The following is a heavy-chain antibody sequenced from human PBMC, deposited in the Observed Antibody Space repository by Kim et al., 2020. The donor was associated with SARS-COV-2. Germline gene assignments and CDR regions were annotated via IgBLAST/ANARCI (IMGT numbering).Heavy chain of an antibody. CDR3: ARGGDGMDV. V-gene: IGHV3-74*01. J-gene: IGHJ6*02. D-gene: IGHD3-16*01. CDR2: INSDGSST. Sequence: GGSLRLSCAASGFTFSRAWMHWVRQVPGKGLVWVSIINSDGSSTSYADSVKGRFTISRDNAKNTLYLQMNSLRAEDTAVYYCARGGDGMDVWGHGTTVTVSS. CDR1: GFTFSRAW.